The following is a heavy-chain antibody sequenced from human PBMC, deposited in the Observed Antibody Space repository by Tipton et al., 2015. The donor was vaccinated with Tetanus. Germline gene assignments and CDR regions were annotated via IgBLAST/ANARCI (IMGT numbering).Heavy chain of an antibody. D-gene: IGHD3-16*01. Sequence: TLSLTCTVSGDSVSSGGYDWGSIRQSPGKGLELIGYISNTGSTSYNPSLQSRVSMSVDTSQNQFSLRLSSVTAADTAVYYCARIVRMGDFSFVDSWGLGTLVTVSS. CDR3: ARIVRMGDFSFVDS. J-gene: IGHJ4*02. CDR1: GDSVSSGGYD. V-gene: IGHV4-61*08. CDR2: ISNTGST.